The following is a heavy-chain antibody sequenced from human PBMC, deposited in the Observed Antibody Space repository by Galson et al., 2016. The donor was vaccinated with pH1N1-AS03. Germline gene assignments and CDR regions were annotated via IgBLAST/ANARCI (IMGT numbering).Heavy chain of an antibody. CDR2: INPNTGNP. Sequence: SVKVSCKASGYTFTNYALNWVRQAPGQGLEWMGWINPNTGNPTYARGFTGRFVFSSERSVSTAYLQISSLKAEDTAVYYCARARTTATKGEIGFWGQGTLVTVSS. V-gene: IGHV7-4-1*02. D-gene: IGHD4-11*01. CDR3: ARARTTATKGEIGF. J-gene: IGHJ4*02. CDR1: GYTFTNYA.